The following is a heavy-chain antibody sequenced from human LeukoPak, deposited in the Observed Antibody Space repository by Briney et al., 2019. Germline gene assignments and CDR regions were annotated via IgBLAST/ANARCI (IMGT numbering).Heavy chain of an antibody. CDR1: GGSISSGGDY. CDR2: IYTSGRT. Sequence: SETLSLTCTVSGGSISSGGDYWGWIRQPAGKGLEWIGRIYTSGRTSYNPSLKSRVTISVDTSNNQFSLKLSSVTAADTAVYYCARDSEFYYYMDVWGKGTTVTVSS. CDR3: ARDSEFYYYMDV. J-gene: IGHJ6*03. D-gene: IGHD1-14*01. V-gene: IGHV4-61*02.